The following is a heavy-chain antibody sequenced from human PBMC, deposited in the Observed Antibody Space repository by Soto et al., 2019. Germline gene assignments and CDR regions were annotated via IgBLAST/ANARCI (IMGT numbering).Heavy chain of an antibody. D-gene: IGHD3-3*01. Sequence: SETLSLTCTVSGGSISSYHWSWIRQSAGKGLEWIGRIYTSGNTHYNPSLKSRVTMSVDTSKNQFSLRLSSVTAADTAIYYCATRITVFGLLIPPFDPWGQGTQVTVSS. J-gene: IGHJ5*02. CDR3: ATRITVFGLLIPPFDP. CDR2: IYTSGNT. V-gene: IGHV4-4*07. CDR1: GGSISSYH.